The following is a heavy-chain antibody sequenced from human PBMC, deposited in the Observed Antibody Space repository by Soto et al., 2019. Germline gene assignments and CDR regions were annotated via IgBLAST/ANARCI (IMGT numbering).Heavy chain of an antibody. CDR3: ARVGGGPAALERYYYYYYMDV. J-gene: IGHJ6*03. CDR1: GFTFSSYG. Sequence: QVQLVESGGGVVQPGRSLRLSCAASGFTFSSYGMHWVRQAPGKGLEWVAVIWYDGSNKYYADSVKGRFTISRDNSKNTLYLQMNSLRAEDTAVYYCARVGGGPAALERYYYYYYMDVWGKGTTVTVSS. CDR2: IWYDGSNK. D-gene: IGHD2-2*01. V-gene: IGHV3-33*01.